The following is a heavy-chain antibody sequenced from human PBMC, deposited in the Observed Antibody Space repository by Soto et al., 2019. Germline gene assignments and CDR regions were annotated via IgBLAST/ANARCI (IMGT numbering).Heavy chain of an antibody. CDR1: GGTFSSYA. CDR3: ARRLRSALFGVYYYYYCMDV. CDR2: IIPIFGTS. V-gene: IGHV1-69*01. D-gene: IGHD3-16*01. J-gene: IGHJ6*02. Sequence: QVQLVQSGAEVKKPGSSVKVSCKASGGTFSSYAISWVRQAPGQGLEWMGGIIPIFGTSNYAQKFQGRVTITADESTSTAHMERGSLRSADTAVYYCARRLRSALFGVYYYYYCMDVWGQGTTVTVSS.